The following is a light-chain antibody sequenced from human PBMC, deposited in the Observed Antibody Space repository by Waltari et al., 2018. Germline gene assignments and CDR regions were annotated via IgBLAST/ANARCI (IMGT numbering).Light chain of an antibody. CDR1: SSDVGGYNY. V-gene: IGLV2-11*01. J-gene: IGLJ3*02. Sequence: QSALTQPRSVSGSPGQSVTISCTGTSSDVGGYNYVSWYQQHPGKAPKLMIYDVSKRPSRVPDRFSGSKSGNTASLTISGLQAEDEADYYCCSYAGSYTHWVFGGGTKLTVL. CDR3: CSYAGSYTHWV. CDR2: DVS.